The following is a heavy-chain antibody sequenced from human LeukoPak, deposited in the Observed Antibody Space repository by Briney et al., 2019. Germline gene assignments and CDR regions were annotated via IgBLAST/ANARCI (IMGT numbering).Heavy chain of an antibody. Sequence: ASVKVSCKASGYTFSSYGISWLRQAPGQGLEWMAWISAYDGNTNYARNVQGRVTMTTDTSTSTAFMELRSLTSDDTAVYYCARDMRAMQLWSLDYWGQGTLVTVSS. CDR3: ARDMRAMQLWSLDY. D-gene: IGHD3-10*01. J-gene: IGHJ4*02. CDR2: ISAYDGNT. CDR1: GYTFSSYG. V-gene: IGHV1-18*01.